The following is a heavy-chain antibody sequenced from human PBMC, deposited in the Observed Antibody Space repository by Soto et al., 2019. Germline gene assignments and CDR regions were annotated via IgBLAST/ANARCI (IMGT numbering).Heavy chain of an antibody. D-gene: IGHD1-20*01. CDR1: GYTFTGYY. Sequence: ASVKVSFKASGYTFTGYYMHWVRQAPGQGLEWMGWINPNSGGTNYAQKFQGRVTMTGDTSISTAYMELSRLRSDDTAVYYCARAPNWNDLDYWGQGTLVTVSS. J-gene: IGHJ4*02. CDR3: ARAPNWNDLDY. CDR2: INPNSGGT. V-gene: IGHV1-2*02.